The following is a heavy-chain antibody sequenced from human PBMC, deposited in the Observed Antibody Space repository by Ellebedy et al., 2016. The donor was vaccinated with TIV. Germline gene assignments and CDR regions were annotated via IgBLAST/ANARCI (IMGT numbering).Heavy chain of an antibody. CDR3: TRDLTTLAAAGTGIYYYTMDV. D-gene: IGHD6-13*01. Sequence: GESLKISCTASGFTFGDYAMSWVHQAPGKGLEWVSFIRSKAYGGTTEYAASVKGRFTISRDDSKSIAYLQMNSLKAEDTAVYYCTRDLTTLAAAGTGIYYYTMDVWGQGTTVTVSS. CDR1: GFTFGDYA. CDR2: IRSKAYGGTT. V-gene: IGHV3-49*04. J-gene: IGHJ6*02.